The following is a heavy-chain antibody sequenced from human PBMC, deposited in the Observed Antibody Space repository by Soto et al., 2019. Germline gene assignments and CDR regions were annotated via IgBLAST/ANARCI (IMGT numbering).Heavy chain of an antibody. V-gene: IGHV4-59*01. D-gene: IGHD4-17*01. CDR1: GGSIDSYY. CDR2: INDSGST. Sequence: ENLYITCTVSGGSIDSYYWSWIRHPPGKGLEWIGYINDSGSTNYNPSLKSRVTISVDTSKNQFSLKLTSVTAADKAVYYCVILYYYDYQGQLFNFCGQGSL. J-gene: IGHJ1*01. CDR3: VILYYYDYQGQLFNF.